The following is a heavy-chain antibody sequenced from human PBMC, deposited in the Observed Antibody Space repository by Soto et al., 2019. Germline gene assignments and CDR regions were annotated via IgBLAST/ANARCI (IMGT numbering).Heavy chain of an antibody. CDR3: ARDRTSSGWYMNWLDP. J-gene: IGHJ5*02. D-gene: IGHD6-19*01. CDR2: IYYSGST. V-gene: IGHV4-31*03. Sequence: QVQLQESGPGLVKPSQTLSLTCTVSGGSISSGGYYWSWIRQHPGKGLEWIGYIYYSGSTYYNPSLKSRVTISVDTSKNQFSLKLSSVTAADTAVYYCARDRTSSGWYMNWLDPWGQGTLVTVSS. CDR1: GGSISSGGYY.